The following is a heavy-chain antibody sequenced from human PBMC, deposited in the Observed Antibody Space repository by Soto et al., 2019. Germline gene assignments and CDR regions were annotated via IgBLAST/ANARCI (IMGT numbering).Heavy chain of an antibody. CDR1: GFTLSNYA. Sequence: GGSLRLSCEASGFTLSNYAMTWIRHAPGKGLEWVSLISANDVGTYYAESVKTRFTISTDQSRNTVSLQMDSLRADDTAIYYCAKAKNDYNWDNRPPFDYWGQGTLVTVSS. CDR2: ISANDVGT. J-gene: IGHJ4*02. D-gene: IGHD1-20*01. V-gene: IGHV3-23*01. CDR3: AKAKNDYNWDNRPPFDY.